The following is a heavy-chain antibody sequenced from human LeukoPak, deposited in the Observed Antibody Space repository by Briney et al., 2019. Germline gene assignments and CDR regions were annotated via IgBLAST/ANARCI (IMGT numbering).Heavy chain of an antibody. J-gene: IGHJ4*02. CDR1: GYTFTSYG. CDR2: MNPNSGNT. CDR3: ARGPGHYDYVWGSYRYEYFGY. Sequence: GASVKVSCKASGYTFTSYGINWVRQATGQGLEWMGWMNPNSGNTGYAQKFQGRVTMTRNTSISTAYMELSSLRSEDTAVYYCARGPGHYDYVWGSYRYEYFGYWGQGTLVTVSS. D-gene: IGHD3-16*02. V-gene: IGHV1-8*01.